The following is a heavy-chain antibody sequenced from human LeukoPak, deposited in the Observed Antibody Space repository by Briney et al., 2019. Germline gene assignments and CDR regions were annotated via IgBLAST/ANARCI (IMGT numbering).Heavy chain of an antibody. D-gene: IGHD3-22*01. Sequence: GGSLRLSCAASGFSVNDYYMSWIRQAPGKGLEWVSYVSSRDNLIYYADSVKGRFTVSVDNAKNSLYLHLNSLRTEDTAVYYCAREQWFRWEYWGQGVLVTVSA. J-gene: IGHJ4*02. CDR1: GFSVNDYY. V-gene: IGHV3-11*01. CDR2: VSSRDNLI. CDR3: AREQWFRWEY.